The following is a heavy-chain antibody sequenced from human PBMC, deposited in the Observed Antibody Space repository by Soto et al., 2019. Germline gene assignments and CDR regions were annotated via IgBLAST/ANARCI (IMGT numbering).Heavy chain of an antibody. J-gene: IGHJ5*02. CDR1: GGSISSGGYY. V-gene: IGHV4-31*03. Sequence: SETLSLTCTVSGGSISSGGYYLSWIRQHPGKGLEWIGYIYYSGSTYYSPSLKGRLIISVDPSKNQFSLKLTSVTAADMAMYYCARPKTIGAAAGKGWFDPWGQGTLVT. D-gene: IGHD6-13*01. CDR2: IYYSGST. CDR3: ARPKTIGAAAGKGWFDP.